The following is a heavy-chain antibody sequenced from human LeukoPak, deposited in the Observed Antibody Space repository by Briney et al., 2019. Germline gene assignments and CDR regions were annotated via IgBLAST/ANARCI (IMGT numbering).Heavy chain of an antibody. V-gene: IGHV3-21*01. Sequence: GGSLRLSCAASGFTFSSYSMNWVRQAPGKGLEWVSSITSSDYIYYADSVKGRFTISRDNAKNSLYLQMNSLRAEDTAVYYCSRGTSVITPTGGYWGQGTLVTVSS. CDR2: ITSSDYI. CDR3: SRGTSVITPTGGY. J-gene: IGHJ4*02. D-gene: IGHD4-23*01. CDR1: GFTFSSYS.